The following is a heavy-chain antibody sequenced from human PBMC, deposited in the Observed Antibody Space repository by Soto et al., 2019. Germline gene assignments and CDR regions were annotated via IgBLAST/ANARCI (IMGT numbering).Heavy chain of an antibody. CDR1: GFTFSNAW. CDR2: IISKTDGGTT. J-gene: IGHJ4*02. CDR3: TTALLWVVRDY. D-gene: IGHD6-19*01. V-gene: IGHV3-15*01. Sequence: EVQLVESGGGLVKPGGSLRLSCAASGFTFSNAWMSWVRQAPGKGLEWVGRIISKTDGGTTDYAAPVKGRFTISRDHSKNTLYLQMNSLKTEDTAVYYGTTALLWVVRDYWGQGTLVTVSS.